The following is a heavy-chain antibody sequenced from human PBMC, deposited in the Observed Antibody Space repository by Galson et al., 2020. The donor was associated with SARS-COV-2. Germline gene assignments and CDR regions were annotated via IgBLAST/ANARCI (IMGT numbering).Heavy chain of an antibody. CDR2: IFSNDEK. CDR1: GFSLSNARIG. V-gene: IGHV2-26*01. J-gene: IGHJ4*02. Sequence: SGPTLVKPTETLTLTCTVSGFSLSNARIGVSWIRQPPGKALEWLAHIFSNDEKSYSTSLKSRLTISKDTSKSQVVLTMTNMDPVDTATYYWARICVSGTYYFDYWGQGTLVTVSS. D-gene: IGHD2-21*01. CDR3: ARICVSGTYYFDY.